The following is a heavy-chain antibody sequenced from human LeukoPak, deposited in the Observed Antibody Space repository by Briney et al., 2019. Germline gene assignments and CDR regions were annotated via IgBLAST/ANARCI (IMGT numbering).Heavy chain of an antibody. Sequence: SETLSLTCTFSGVSINSGDYYCSWIRQTPEKGLEWIGYIYSSGSTYYNPSLKSRVSMSVDTSKTQFSLKLTSVTVADTALYFCARGPVQLWLRDGGAFDLWGPGTMVTVSS. CDR2: IYSSGST. D-gene: IGHD1-1*01. V-gene: IGHV4-30-4*01. J-gene: IGHJ3*01. CDR3: ARGPVQLWLRDGGAFDL. CDR1: GVSINSGDYY.